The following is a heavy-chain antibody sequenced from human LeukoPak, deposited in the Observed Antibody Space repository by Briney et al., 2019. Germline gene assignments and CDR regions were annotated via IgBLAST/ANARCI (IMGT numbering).Heavy chain of an antibody. J-gene: IGHJ3*02. V-gene: IGHV4-59*01. D-gene: IGHD1-26*01. CDR3: VRDWEGFNFDI. Sequence: SETLSLTCAVYGGSFSGYYWSWIRQPPGEGLEWIAYIHNSGSTNYNPSLKSRVTISVDTSKNQFSLKLSSVTAADTAVYYCVRDWEGFNFDIWGQGTMVTVSS. CDR2: IHNSGST. CDR1: GGSFSGYY.